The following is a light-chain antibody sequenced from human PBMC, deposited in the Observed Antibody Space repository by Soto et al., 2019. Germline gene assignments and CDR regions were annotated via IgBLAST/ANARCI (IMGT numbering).Light chain of an antibody. CDR1: SSDVGGYKY. J-gene: IGLJ1*01. Sequence: QSALTQPASVSGSPGQSITISCTGTSSDVGGYKYVSWYQHHPGKGPKLMLYDVSTRPSGVSNRCSGSKSGNTASLTISGLQAEDEADYYCSSYTSSTTYVFGTVTKLTVL. CDR2: DVS. CDR3: SSYTSSTTYV. V-gene: IGLV2-14*01.